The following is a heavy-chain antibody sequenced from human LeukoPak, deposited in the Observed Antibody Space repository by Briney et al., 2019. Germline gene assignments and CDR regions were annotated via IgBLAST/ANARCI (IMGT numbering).Heavy chain of an antibody. V-gene: IGHV4-38-2*02. Sequence: SETLSLTCTVSGYSISSGYYWGWIRQPPGKGLEWIGSIYHSGSTYYNPSLKSRVTISVDTSKNQFSLKLSSVTAADTAVYYCATRKLGNDYWGQGTLVTVSS. D-gene: IGHD7-27*01. CDR1: GYSISSGYY. J-gene: IGHJ4*02. CDR2: IYHSGST. CDR3: ATRKLGNDY.